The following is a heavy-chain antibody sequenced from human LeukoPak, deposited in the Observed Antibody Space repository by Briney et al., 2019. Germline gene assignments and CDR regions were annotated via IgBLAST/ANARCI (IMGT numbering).Heavy chain of an antibody. CDR2: ISYDGSNK. D-gene: IGHD3-3*01. CDR1: GFTFSSYG. J-gene: IGHJ4*02. CDR3: ARDRGDPYYDFWSGYYGY. V-gene: IGHV3-30*03. Sequence: GGSLRLSCAASGFTFSSYGMHWVRQAPGKGLEWVAVISYDGSNKYYADSVKGRFTISRDNSKNTLYLQMNSLRAEDTAVYYCARDRGDPYYDFWSGYYGYWGQGTLVTVSS.